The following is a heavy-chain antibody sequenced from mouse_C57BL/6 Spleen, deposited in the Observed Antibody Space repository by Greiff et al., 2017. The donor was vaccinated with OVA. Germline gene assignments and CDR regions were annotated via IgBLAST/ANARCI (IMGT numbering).Heavy chain of an antibody. CDR2: ISSGSSTI. D-gene: IGHD1-1*01. CDR3: APYGLDV. V-gene: IGHV5-17*01. CDR1: GFTFSDYG. Sequence: DVKLVESGGGLVKPGGSLKLSCAASGFTFSDYGMHWVRQAPEKGLEWVAYISSGSSTISYADTVKGRFTLTRDNAKNTLFLQMTSLRSEDTAMYYCAPYGLDVWGTGTTVTVSS. J-gene: IGHJ1*03.